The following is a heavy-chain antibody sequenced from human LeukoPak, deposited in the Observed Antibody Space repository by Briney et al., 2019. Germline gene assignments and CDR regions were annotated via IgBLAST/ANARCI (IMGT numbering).Heavy chain of an antibody. CDR1: GGSISGYY. CDR3: ASEANRYFDY. CDR2: FYLGGGP. V-gene: IGHV4-59*01. Sequence: SETLSLTCTVSGGSISGYYWSWLRQPPGKGLECIGHFYLGGGPNYNPSLKSRVSISIDTSKNQISLNLTSVTAADTAVYYCASEANRYFDYWGQGILVTVSS. D-gene: IGHD1-14*01. J-gene: IGHJ4*02.